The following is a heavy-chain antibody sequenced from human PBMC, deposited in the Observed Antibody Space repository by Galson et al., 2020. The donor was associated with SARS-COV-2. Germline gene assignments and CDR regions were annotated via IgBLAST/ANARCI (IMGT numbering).Heavy chain of an antibody. CDR2: ISSRATTT. V-gene: IGHV3-11*01. CDR3: ARLHIIQLPDGTYANYGMDV. J-gene: IGHJ6*01. D-gene: IGHD3-3*01. CDR1: GFTFSDYY. Sequence: GESLKISCAASGFTFSDYYMSWVRQAPGKGLEWVSYISSRATTTYYADSVKGRFAISRDSAKNSVYLQMNSLRDEDTAIYYCARLHIIQLPDGTYANYGMDVWGQGTAVTGSS.